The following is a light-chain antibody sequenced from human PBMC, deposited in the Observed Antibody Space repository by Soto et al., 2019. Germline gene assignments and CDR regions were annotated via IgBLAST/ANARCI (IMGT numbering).Light chain of an antibody. V-gene: IGLV1-40*01. J-gene: IGLJ1*01. CDR3: QSYDSSLSGYV. Sequence: QPVLTQPPSVSGAPGQRVTISCTGSSSNIGAGYDVHWYQQLLGTTPKLLIYGNSNRPSGVPDRFSGFKSGTLASLAITGLQAEDEADYYCQSYDSSLSGYVFGTGTKVTVL. CDR1: SSNIGAGYD. CDR2: GNS.